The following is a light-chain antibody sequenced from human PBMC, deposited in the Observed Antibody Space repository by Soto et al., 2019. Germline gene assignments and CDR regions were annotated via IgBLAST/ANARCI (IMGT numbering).Light chain of an antibody. Sequence: EVVLTQSPATLSLSPGESATLSCRASQSVRSYLAWYQQKPGQAPRLLIYGASNRATGTPARFSGSGSGTDFTLTISSLEPEDFAVYYCQQRRNWLLSFGGGTKVDIK. CDR1: QSVRSY. J-gene: IGKJ4*01. CDR2: GAS. V-gene: IGKV3-11*01. CDR3: QQRRNWLLS.